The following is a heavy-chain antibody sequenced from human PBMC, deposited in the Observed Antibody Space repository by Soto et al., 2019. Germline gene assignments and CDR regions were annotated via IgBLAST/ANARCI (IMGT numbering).Heavy chain of an antibody. Sequence: EVQLLESGGDLVQPGGSLRLSCAASGFTFTTYAMSWVRQAPGKGLEWVSTISTSGGSTFYADSVKGRFTISKDISKNTLYLQMNSLRAEDTAVYYCATAPLIAVAGTGWFDPWGQGTLVTVSS. CDR2: ISTSGGST. CDR3: ATAPLIAVAGTGWFDP. CDR1: GFTFTTYA. J-gene: IGHJ5*02. D-gene: IGHD6-19*01. V-gene: IGHV3-23*01.